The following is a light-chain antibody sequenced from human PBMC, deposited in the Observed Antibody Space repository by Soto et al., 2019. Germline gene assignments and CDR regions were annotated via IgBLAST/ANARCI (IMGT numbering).Light chain of an antibody. CDR1: QSVSSSN. J-gene: IGKJ1*01. Sequence: PGERATLSCRASQSVSSSNFAWYQQKPAQAPRLLIYDASSRAAGVPERFSASGSGTDFTLTISRLEPEDFAVYYCQQYGSSPTWTFGQGTKVDIK. CDR2: DAS. CDR3: QQYGSSPTWT. V-gene: IGKV3-20*01.